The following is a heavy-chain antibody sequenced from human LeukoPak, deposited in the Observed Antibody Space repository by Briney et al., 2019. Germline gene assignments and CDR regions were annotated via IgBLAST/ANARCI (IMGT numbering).Heavy chain of an antibody. CDR2: IRSKAYGGTT. Sequence: GGSLRLSCAASGFTFSSYAMSWVRQAPGKGLEWVGFIRSKAYGGTTEYAASVKGRFTISRDDSKSIAYLQMNSLKTEDTAVYYCTSIIVVVVAAVQHDAFDIWGQGTMVTVSS. D-gene: IGHD2-15*01. CDR3: TSIIVVVVAAVQHDAFDI. J-gene: IGHJ3*02. V-gene: IGHV3-49*04. CDR1: GFTFSSYA.